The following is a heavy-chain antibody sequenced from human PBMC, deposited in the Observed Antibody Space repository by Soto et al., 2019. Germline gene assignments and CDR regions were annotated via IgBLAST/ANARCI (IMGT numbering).Heavy chain of an antibody. D-gene: IGHD2-2*01. CDR2: ISYDGSNK. J-gene: IGHJ3*02. CDR1: GFTFSSYA. CDR3: ARSPPYCSSTSCYHDAFDI. Sequence: GGSLRLSCAASGFTFSSYAMHWVRQAPGKGLEWVAVISYDGSNKYYADSVKGRFTISRDNSKNTLYLQMNSLRAEDTAVYYCARSPPYCSSTSCYHDAFDIWGQGTMVTVSS. V-gene: IGHV3-30-3*01.